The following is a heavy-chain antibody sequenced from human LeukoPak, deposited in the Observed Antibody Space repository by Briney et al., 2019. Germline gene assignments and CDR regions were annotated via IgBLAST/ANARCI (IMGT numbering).Heavy chain of an antibody. Sequence: GGSLRLSCAASGFTFSSYAMHWVRQAPGKGLEWVAVISYDGSNKYYADSVKGRFTISRDNPKNTLYLQMNSLRAEDTAVYYCSSSWYGPSWFDPWGQGTLVTVSS. CDR3: SSSWYGPSWFDP. V-gene: IGHV3-30*04. CDR1: GFTFSSYA. J-gene: IGHJ5*02. CDR2: ISYDGSNK. D-gene: IGHD6-13*01.